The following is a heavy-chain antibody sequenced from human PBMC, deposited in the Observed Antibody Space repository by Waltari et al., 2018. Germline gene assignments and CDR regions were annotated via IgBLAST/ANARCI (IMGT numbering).Heavy chain of an antibody. CDR3: ARGQIQLWFLSPGYYYGMDV. Sequence: QVQLVQSGAEVKKPGASVKVSCKASGYTFTSYDINWVRQATGQGLEWMGWMNPNIGNTGYAQKFQGRVTMTRNTSISTAYMELSSLRSEDTAVYYCARGQIQLWFLSPGYYYGMDVWGQGTTVTVSS. D-gene: IGHD5-18*01. V-gene: IGHV1-8*01. CDR2: MNPNIGNT. J-gene: IGHJ6*02. CDR1: GYTFTSYD.